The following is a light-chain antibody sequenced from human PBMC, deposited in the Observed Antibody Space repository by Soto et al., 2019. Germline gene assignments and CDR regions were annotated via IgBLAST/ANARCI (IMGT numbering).Light chain of an antibody. V-gene: IGKV1-5*01. J-gene: IGKJ1*01. Sequence: DIQLAESPSTLSASVGDAVTITCRASQSLNNRLAWYQQKPGKAPQLLIYDASTLESGVSSRFSGTGSETECTLTITDLQADDFATYYCQQYNSYSFGQGTKVDI. CDR3: QQYNSYS. CDR2: DAS. CDR1: QSLNNR.